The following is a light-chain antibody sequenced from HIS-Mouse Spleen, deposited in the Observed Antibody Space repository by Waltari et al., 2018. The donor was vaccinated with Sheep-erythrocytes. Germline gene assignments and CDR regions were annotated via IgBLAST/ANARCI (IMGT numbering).Light chain of an antibody. Sequence: QSALTQPASVSGSPGQSITISCTGTSSDVGGYNYVSWYQQHPGKAPKLMIYDVSNRPAGVSNRFSGNQAEDDADDYCSSYTSSSTRVFGGGTKLTVL. CDR1: SSDVGGYNY. V-gene: IGLV2-14*03. CDR3: SSYTSSSTRV. J-gene: IGLJ3*02. CDR2: DVS.